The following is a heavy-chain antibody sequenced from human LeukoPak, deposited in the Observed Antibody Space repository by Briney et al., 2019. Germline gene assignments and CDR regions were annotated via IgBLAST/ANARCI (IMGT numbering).Heavy chain of an antibody. D-gene: IGHD4-17*01. CDR1: GGSISSSSYY. CDR2: IYYSGST. Sequence: SETLSLTCTVSGGSISSSSYYWGWIRQPPEKGLEWIGNIYYSGSTYYNPSLKSRVTISVDTSKNLFSLKLSSVTAADTAVYYCARLDYGGHYFDYWGQGTLVTVSS. CDR3: ARLDYGGHYFDY. J-gene: IGHJ4*02. V-gene: IGHV4-39*01.